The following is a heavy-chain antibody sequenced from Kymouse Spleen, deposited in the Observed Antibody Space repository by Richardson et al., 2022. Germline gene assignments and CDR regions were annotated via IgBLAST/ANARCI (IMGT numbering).Heavy chain of an antibody. V-gene: IGHV3-73*02. Sequence: EVQLVESGGGLVQPGGSLKLSCAASGFTFSGSAMHWVRQASGKGLEWVGRIRSKANSYATAYAASVKGRFTISRDDSKNTAYLQMNSLKTEDTAVYYCTRGIAVAPFDYWGQGTLVTVSS. D-gene: IGHD6-19*01. CDR3: TRGIAVAPFDY. CDR1: GFTFSGSA. J-gene: IGHJ4*02. CDR2: IRSKANSYAT.